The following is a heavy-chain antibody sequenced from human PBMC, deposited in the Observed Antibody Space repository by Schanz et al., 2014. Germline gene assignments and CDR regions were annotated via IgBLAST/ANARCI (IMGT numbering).Heavy chain of an antibody. V-gene: IGHV1-69*04. D-gene: IGHD4-17*01. Sequence: QVQLVQSGDEVKKPGASVKVSCKASGYTFTSYGISWVRQAPGQGLEWMGRVIPILGVTHYAQKFQGRVTITADKSTTTAYMELNSLNSDDTAVYYCATLDYADSVSWGQGTLVTVSS. CDR2: VIPILGVT. J-gene: IGHJ5*02. CDR1: GYTFTSYG. CDR3: ATLDYADSVS.